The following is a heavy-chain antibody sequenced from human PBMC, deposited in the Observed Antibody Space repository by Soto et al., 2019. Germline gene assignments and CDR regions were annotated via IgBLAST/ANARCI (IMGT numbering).Heavy chain of an antibody. J-gene: IGHJ5*02. CDR1: GYTFTSYG. D-gene: IGHD2-15*01. V-gene: IGHV1-18*01. CDR2: ISAYNGNT. CDR3: ARERAGHYCSGGSCTLDP. Sequence: ASVKVSCKASGYTFTSYGISWVRQAPGQGLEWMGWISAYNGNTNYAQKLQGRVTMTTDTSTSTAYMELRSLRSDDTAVYYCARERAGHYCSGGSCTLDPWGQGTLVTVSS.